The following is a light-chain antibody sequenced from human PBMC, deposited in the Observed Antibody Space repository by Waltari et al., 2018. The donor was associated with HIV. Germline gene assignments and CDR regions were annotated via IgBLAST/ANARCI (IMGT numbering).Light chain of an antibody. Sequence: EVVLTQSPGTLSLSPGERATLSCRASQSVSSSYLAWYQQKPGQAPRLLNYGASSRATGIPDRFSGSGSGTDFTLTISRLEPEDFAVYYCQQYGSSNWTFGQGTKVEIK. CDR3: QQYGSSNWT. CDR2: GAS. CDR1: QSVSSSY. V-gene: IGKV3-20*01. J-gene: IGKJ1*01.